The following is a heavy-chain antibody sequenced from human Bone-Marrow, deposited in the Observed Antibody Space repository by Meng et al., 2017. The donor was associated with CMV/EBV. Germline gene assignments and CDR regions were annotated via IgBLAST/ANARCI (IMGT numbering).Heavy chain of an antibody. CDR3: ARESRYDFWSGNPPYYNVMDV. CDR1: GYTFNNYG. Sequence: ASVKVSCKASGYTFNNYGVSWVRQAPGQGLEWMGWISASNGKTNYAQNLKDRVTMTTDTSMSTAYMELRSLRSDDTAVYYCARESRYDFWSGNPPYYNVMDVWGQGTTVTVSS. V-gene: IGHV1-18*01. D-gene: IGHD3-3*01. J-gene: IGHJ6*02. CDR2: ISASNGKT.